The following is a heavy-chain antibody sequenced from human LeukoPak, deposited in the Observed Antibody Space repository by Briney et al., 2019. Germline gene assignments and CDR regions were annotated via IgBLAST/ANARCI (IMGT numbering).Heavy chain of an antibody. V-gene: IGHV4-38-2*01. D-gene: IGHD6-19*01. CDR1: GYSISSGYY. J-gene: IGHJ4*02. Sequence: SETLSLTCAVSGYSISSGYYWGWIRQPPGKGLEWIGSIYHSGSTYYNPSPKSRVTISVDTSKNQFSLKLSSVTAADTAVYYCARAKGSGWYPVDYWGQGTLVTVSS. CDR2: IYHSGST. CDR3: ARAKGSGWYPVDY.